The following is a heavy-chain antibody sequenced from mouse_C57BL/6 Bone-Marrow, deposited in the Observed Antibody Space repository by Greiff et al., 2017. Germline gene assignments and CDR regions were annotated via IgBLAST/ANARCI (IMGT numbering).Heavy chain of an antibody. J-gene: IGHJ1*03. Sequence: QVQLQQPGAELVRPGSSVKLSCKASGYTFTSYWMDWVKQRPGQGLEWIGNIYPSDSDTNYNHKFKDKATLTVATSSSPAYMHPISLTSEDAAVYYCARYGYYPYWDFDVWGTGTTVTVSS. V-gene: IGHV1-61*01. D-gene: IGHD2-3*01. CDR1: GYTFTSYW. CDR2: IYPSDSDT. CDR3: ARYGYYPYWDFDV.